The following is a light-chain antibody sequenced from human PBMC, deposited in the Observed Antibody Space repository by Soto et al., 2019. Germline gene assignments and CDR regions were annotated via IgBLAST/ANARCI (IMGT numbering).Light chain of an antibody. Sequence: VMTQAPATLSVSPGERVTLSCRASQTINNNVAWYQLKDGQVPRLLIYGASTRATDIPARFSGSGSGTDFTLTISSLQSEDFAIYYCQQYNIWPYTFGQGTKVDIK. V-gene: IGKV3-15*01. CDR1: QTINNN. CDR3: QQYNIWPYT. J-gene: IGKJ2*01. CDR2: GAS.